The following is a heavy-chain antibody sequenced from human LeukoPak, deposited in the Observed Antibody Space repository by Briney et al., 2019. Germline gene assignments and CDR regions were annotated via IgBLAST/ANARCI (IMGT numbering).Heavy chain of an antibody. D-gene: IGHD2-15*01. CDR2: ISSSSSYI. CDR3: ARECGRPTVDY. Sequence: PGGSLRLSCAASGITLSSYSMNWVRQAPGKGLEWVSSISSSSSYIYYADSVKGRFAISRDNAKNSLYLQMNSLRAEDTAVYYCARECGRPTVDYWGQGTLVTVSS. CDR1: GITLSSYS. V-gene: IGHV3-21*01. J-gene: IGHJ4*02.